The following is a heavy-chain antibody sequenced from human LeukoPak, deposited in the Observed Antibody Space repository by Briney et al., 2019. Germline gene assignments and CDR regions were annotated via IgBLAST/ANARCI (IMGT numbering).Heavy chain of an antibody. J-gene: IGHJ4*02. V-gene: IGHV1-2*02. Sequence: ASVKVSCKASGYTFNRYYMHWVRQAPGHGLEWMGWLNPNSGVTKYAQKFQGRVTMTRDTSISTAYMELSRLRSDDTAVYYCARGSGSYYYFDYWGQGTLVTVSS. D-gene: IGHD3-10*01. CDR1: GYTFNRYY. CDR2: LNPNSGVT. CDR3: ARGSGSYYYFDY.